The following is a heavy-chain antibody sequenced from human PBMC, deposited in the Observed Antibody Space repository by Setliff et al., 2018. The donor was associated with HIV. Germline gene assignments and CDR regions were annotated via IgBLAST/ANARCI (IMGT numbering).Heavy chain of an antibody. Sequence: ASVKVSCKASGYTFTSYYMHWVRQAPGQGLEWMGIINPSSGSTTYAQKLQGRVTMTRDTSTSTVYMELSSLRSEDTAVYYCARDPSSSWYGGSLFFDYWGQGTQVTVSS. CDR1: GYTFTSYY. J-gene: IGHJ4*02. D-gene: IGHD6-13*01. CDR3: ARDPSSSWYGGSLFFDY. V-gene: IGHV1-46*01. CDR2: INPSSGST.